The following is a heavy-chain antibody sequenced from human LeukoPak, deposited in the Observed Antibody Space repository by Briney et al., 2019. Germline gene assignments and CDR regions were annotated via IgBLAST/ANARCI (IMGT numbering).Heavy chain of an antibody. Sequence: PGGSLRLSCAASGFTFSSYEMNWVRQAPGKGLEWVSYIISSGITIYYADSVKGRFTIPRDNAKNSLYLQMKSLRAEDTAVYYRARDSHYDSSGYYFPPQDYWGQGTLVTVSS. CDR3: ARDSHYDSSGYYFPPQDY. CDR1: GFTFSSYE. J-gene: IGHJ4*02. D-gene: IGHD3-22*01. CDR2: IISSGITI. V-gene: IGHV3-48*03.